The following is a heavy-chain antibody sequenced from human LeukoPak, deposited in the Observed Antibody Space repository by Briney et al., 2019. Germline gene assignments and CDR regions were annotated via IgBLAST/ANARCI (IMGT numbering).Heavy chain of an antibody. Sequence: SETLSLTCTVSGGSITTHHWNWIRQTPGKGLEWIGYVFDSGRTKENPSPKRRVTLSADTSKNQLSLRLSSVTAADTAVYYCTTIKRGNIFGYFDFWGQGILVTVSS. CDR1: GGSITTHH. V-gene: IGHV4-59*11. CDR3: TTIKRGNIFGYFDF. D-gene: IGHD5-18*01. J-gene: IGHJ4*02. CDR2: VFDSGRT.